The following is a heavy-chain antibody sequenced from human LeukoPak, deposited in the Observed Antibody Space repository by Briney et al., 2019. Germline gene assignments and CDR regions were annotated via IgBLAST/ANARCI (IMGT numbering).Heavy chain of an antibody. V-gene: IGHV3-48*04. CDR1: GFTFSSYA. D-gene: IGHD1-1*01. J-gene: IGHJ4*02. CDR2: ITSDTRTI. Sequence: GGSLRLSCAASGFTFSSYAMHWVRQAPGKGLEWISYITSDTRTIHCAESVRGRFTISRDNAKKSSFLQMNSLRADDTAVYYCARSVEGHFDYWGQGTLVTVSS. CDR3: ARSVEGHFDY.